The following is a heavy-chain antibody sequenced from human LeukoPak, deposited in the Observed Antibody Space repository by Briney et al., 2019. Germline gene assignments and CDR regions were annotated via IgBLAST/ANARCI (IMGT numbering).Heavy chain of an antibody. CDR1: GGSVSSGSYY. CDR2: IYYSGST. CDR3: ARKNLRYYYGMDV. D-gene: IGHD4-17*01. V-gene: IGHV4-61*01. Sequence: SETLSLTCTVSGGSVSSGSYYWNWIRQPPGKGLEWIGYIYYSGSTNYNPSLKSRVTISVDTSKNQFSLKLSSVTAADTAVYYCARKNLRYYYGMDVWGQGTTVTVSS. J-gene: IGHJ6*02.